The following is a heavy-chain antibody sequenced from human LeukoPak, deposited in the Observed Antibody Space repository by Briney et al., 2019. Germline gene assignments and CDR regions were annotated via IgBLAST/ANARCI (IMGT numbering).Heavy chain of an antibody. CDR1: GGTFSSYA. CDR2: MNPNSGNT. V-gene: IGHV1-8*02. D-gene: IGHD6-13*01. CDR3: ARPHDEISSSWYHYPYYYYGMDV. J-gene: IGHJ6*02. Sequence: ASVKVSCKASGGTFSSYAISWVRQATGQGLEWMGWMNPNSGNTGYAQKFQGRVTMTRNTSISTAYMELSSLRSEDTAVYYCARPHDEISSSWYHYPYYYYGMDVWGQGTTVTVSS.